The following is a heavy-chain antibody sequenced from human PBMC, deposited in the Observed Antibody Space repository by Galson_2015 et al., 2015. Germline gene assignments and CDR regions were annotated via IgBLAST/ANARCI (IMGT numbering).Heavy chain of an antibody. V-gene: IGHV1-2*04. D-gene: IGHD3-16*01. CDR1: GYSFTGYY. CDR3: ARVSYDYIWGSYGY. J-gene: IGHJ4*02. CDR2: IHPNSGST. Sequence: SVKVSCKASGYSFTGYYLHWVRQAPGQGLEWMGWIHPNSGSTQYAQNFQGWVTMTRDTSISTAYMELSRLRSDDTAVYYCARVSYDYIWGSYGYWGQGTLVTVSS.